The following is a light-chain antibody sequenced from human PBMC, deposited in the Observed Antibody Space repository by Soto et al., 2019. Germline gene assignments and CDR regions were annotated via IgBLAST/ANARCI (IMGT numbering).Light chain of an antibody. CDR1: SSDVGDYNY. Sequence: QSALTQPASVSGSPGQSITISCTGTSSDVGDYNYVSWYQQHPGKAPKLMIYEVSNRPSGVSNRFSGSKSGNTASLTISGLQAEDEADYYCSSYTSSSSYVCGTGCEVTV. CDR2: EVS. CDR3: SSYTSSSSYV. J-gene: IGLJ1*01. V-gene: IGLV2-14*01.